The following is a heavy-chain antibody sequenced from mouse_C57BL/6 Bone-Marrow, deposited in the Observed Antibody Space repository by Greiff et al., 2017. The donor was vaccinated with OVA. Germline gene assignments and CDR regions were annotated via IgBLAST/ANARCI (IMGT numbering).Heavy chain of an antibody. CDR2: ISNGGGST. D-gene: IGHD1-1*01. V-gene: IGHV5-12*01. Sequence: EVQLQESGGGLVQPGGSLKLSCAASGFTFSDYYMYWVRQTPEKRLEWVAYISNGGGSTYYPDTVKGRFTISRDNAKNTLYLQMSRLKSEDTAVYDCARRAYYGSSFWYFDVWGTGTTVTVSS. CDR3: ARRAYYGSSFWYFDV. CDR1: GFTFSDYY. J-gene: IGHJ1*03.